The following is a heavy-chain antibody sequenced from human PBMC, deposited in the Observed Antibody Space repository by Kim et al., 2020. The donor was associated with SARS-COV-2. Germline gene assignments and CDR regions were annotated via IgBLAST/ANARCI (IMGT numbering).Heavy chain of an antibody. J-gene: IGHJ6*02. CDR1: GYTFTSYG. D-gene: IGHD2-2*02. CDR2: ISAYNGNT. CDR3: ARRYCSSTSCYTGGGYYGMDV. Sequence: ASVKVSCKASGYTFTSYGISWVRQAPGQGLEWMGWISAYNGNTNYAQKLQGRVTMTTDTSTSTAYMELRSLRSDDTAVYYCARRYCSSTSCYTGGGYYGMDVWGQGTTVTVSS. V-gene: IGHV1-18*01.